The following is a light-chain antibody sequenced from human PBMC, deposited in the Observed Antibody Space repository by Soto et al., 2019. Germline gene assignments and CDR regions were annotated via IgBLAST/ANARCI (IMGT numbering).Light chain of an antibody. V-gene: IGLV4-60*02. CDR1: SGHSSNI. J-gene: IGLJ3*02. Sequence: QPVLTQSSSASASLGSSVKLTCTLSSGHSSNIIAWHQQQPGKAPRYLMKLEGSGSYNKGSGVPDRFSGSSSGADRYLTISNLQFEYEADYYCETWDSNTNWVFGGGTKLTVL. CDR2: LEGSGSY. CDR3: ETWDSNTNWV.